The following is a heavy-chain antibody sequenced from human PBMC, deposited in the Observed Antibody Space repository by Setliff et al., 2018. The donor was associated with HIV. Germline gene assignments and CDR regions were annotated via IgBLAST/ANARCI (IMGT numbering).Heavy chain of an antibody. V-gene: IGHV1-69*13. D-gene: IGHD3-22*01. J-gene: IGHJ4*02. CDR3: ARDNYYDSSGAIGY. CDR1: GGAFSSYA. Sequence: SVKVSCKASGGAFSSYAISWVRQAPGQGLEWMGGIIPIFGTTNYAQNFHGRVSITADASTSTAFMELSSLRSEDTAVYYCARDNYYDSSGAIGYWGRGTLVTVSS. CDR2: IIPIFGTT.